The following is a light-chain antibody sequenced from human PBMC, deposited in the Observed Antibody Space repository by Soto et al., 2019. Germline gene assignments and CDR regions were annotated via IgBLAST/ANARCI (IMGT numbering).Light chain of an antibody. J-gene: IGKJ2*01. CDR3: QQYGSSLYT. Sequence: EIVLTQSPGTLSLSPGERATLSCRASQSVSSNYLAWYQQKPGQAPRLLIYGASSRATGIPDRFSGSGSGTAFTRTISRLEPEDFAVSYCQQYGSSLYTFGQGTKVEIK. CDR2: GAS. V-gene: IGKV3-20*01. CDR1: QSVSSNY.